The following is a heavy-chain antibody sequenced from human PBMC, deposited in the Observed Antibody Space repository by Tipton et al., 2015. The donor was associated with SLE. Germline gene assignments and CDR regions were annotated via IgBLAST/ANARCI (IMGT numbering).Heavy chain of an antibody. CDR3: ARDACSSTSCYGYYYMDV. J-gene: IGHJ6*03. CDR1: GFTVSNNF. CDR2: ISNTGHTI. Sequence: SLRLSCAASGFTVSNNFMSWVRQAPGKGLEWISYISNTGHTISYADSVKGRFTISRDNALNSLYLQMNSLRAEDTAVYYCARDACSSTSCYGYYYMDVWGKGTTVTVSS. D-gene: IGHD2-2*01. V-gene: IGHV3-11*04.